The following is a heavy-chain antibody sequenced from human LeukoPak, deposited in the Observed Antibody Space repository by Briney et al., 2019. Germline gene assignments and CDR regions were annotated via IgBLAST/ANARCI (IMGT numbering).Heavy chain of an antibody. CDR2: INPDSGDT. CDR3: TRDLLGGSGTFDP. Sequence: ASVKVSCKASGYTFTGYYLHWVRQAPGQGLECMGWINPDSGDTNYLQKFQGRVTMTRDTSISTAYMELSRLSSDDTAVYYCTRDLLGGSGTFDPWGQGTLVTVSS. D-gene: IGHD3-10*01. V-gene: IGHV1-2*02. J-gene: IGHJ5*02. CDR1: GYTFTGYY.